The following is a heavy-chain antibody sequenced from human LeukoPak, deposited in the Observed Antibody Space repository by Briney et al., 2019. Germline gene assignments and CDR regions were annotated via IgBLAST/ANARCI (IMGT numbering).Heavy chain of an antibody. J-gene: IGHJ4*02. CDR2: IIPIFGTE. V-gene: IGHV1-69*05. CDR3: ARDHYYDSSGCYLDY. CDR1: GGTFSSYA. Sequence: SVKVSCKASGGTFSSYAMSWVRQAPGQGLEWMGRIIPIFGTENYAQKFQGRVTITTDESTSTAYMELTSLRSEDTAVYYCARDHYYDSSGCYLDYWGQGTLVTVSS. D-gene: IGHD3-22*01.